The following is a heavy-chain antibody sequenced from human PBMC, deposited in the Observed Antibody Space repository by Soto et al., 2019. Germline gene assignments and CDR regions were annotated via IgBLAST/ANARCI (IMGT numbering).Heavy chain of an antibody. V-gene: IGHV3-23*01. J-gene: IGHJ4*02. D-gene: IGHD3-22*01. CDR1: EFTFSNYA. CDR3: AKNPGYYYDSTGYHFDY. CDR2: ISYGGGTT. Sequence: PGESLKISCAASEFTFSNYAMGWVRQAPGKGLEWVSAISYGGGTTYYADSVKGRFTISRDISKNTLYLQMNSLRAEDTAVYYCAKNPGYYYDSTGYHFDYWGQGTLVTVSS.